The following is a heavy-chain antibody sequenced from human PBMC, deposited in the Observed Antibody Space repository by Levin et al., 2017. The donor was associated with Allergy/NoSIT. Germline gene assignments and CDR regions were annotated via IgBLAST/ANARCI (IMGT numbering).Heavy chain of an antibody. J-gene: IGHJ4*02. D-gene: IGHD3-22*01. CDR3: ARAADYYRSWFDY. CDR1: GFTFSSYW. CDR2: IKSDGSAT. V-gene: IGHV3-74*01. Sequence: LSGGSLRLSCAASGFTFSSYWMYWVRQAPGKGLVWVSRIKSDGSATSSADSVKGRFTISRDNAKSTLFLQMNSLRGEDTAIYFCARAADYYRSWFDYWGQGTLVTVSS.